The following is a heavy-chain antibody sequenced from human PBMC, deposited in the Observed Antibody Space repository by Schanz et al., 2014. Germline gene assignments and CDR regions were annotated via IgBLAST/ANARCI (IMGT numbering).Heavy chain of an antibody. CDR2: ISNDGSSK. J-gene: IGHJ6*02. CDR1: GFTFSTYA. V-gene: IGHV3-30*01. Sequence: VLLVDSGGGLVQPGGSLRLSCGASGFTFSTYAMHWVRQAPGKGLEWVAYISNDGSSKYYADSVKGRFTISRDNSKNTLFLQVNSLRAEDTAVYYCAKDHFGHYDSSGCSDCYYYGMDVWGQGTTVTVSS. CDR3: AKDHFGHYDSSGCSDCYYYGMDV. D-gene: IGHD3-22*01.